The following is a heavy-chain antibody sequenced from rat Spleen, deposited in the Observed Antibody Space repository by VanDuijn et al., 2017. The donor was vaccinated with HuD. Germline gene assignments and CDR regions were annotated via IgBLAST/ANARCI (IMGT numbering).Heavy chain of an antibody. V-gene: IGHV5S13*01. CDR2: INTGGGNT. D-gene: IGHD5-1*01. CDR3: SKDRGLGAHYFDY. J-gene: IGHJ2*01. CDR1: GFTFSSYG. Sequence: EVQLVESGGGLVQPGRSLKLSCAASGFTFSSYGMAWVRQAPTKGLEWVASINTGGGNTYYRDSMKGRFTISRDNAKNTLYLQVDSLRSEDTATYYCSKDRGLGAHYFDYWGQGVTVTVSS.